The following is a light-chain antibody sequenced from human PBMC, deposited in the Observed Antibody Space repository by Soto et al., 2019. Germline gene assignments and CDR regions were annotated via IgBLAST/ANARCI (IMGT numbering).Light chain of an antibody. CDR3: QQYFSTPIT. J-gene: IGKJ5*01. CDR2: WAS. V-gene: IGKV4-1*01. CDR1: QSLLYSSNNRNY. Sequence: DIVMTQSPDSLAVSLGETATINCKSSQSLLYSSNNRNYLVWYQHKPGHPPKLLIYWASTRDLGVPDRFSGSGSGTDFTLTISSLQAEDVAGYYCQQYFSTPITFGQGTRVEIK.